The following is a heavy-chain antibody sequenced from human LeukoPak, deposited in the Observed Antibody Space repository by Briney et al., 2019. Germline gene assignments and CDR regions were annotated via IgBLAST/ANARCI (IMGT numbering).Heavy chain of an antibody. Sequence: GVSLRLSCAASGLTFSSYAMSWVRQAPGKGLEWVSAISGSGGSTYYADSVKSRFTISRDNSKNTLYLQMNSLRAEDTAVYYCAKVTVTRPDYWGQGTLVTVSS. V-gene: IGHV3-23*01. D-gene: IGHD4-17*01. J-gene: IGHJ4*02. CDR2: ISGSGGST. CDR3: AKVTVTRPDY. CDR1: GLTFSSYA.